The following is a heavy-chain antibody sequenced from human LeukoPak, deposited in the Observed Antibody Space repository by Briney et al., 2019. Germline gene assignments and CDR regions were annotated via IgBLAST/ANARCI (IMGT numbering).Heavy chain of an antibody. J-gene: IGHJ6*02. V-gene: IGHV3-23*01. Sequence: GGSLRLSCAASGFTFSSYAMSWVRQAPGKGLEWVSAISGSGGSTYYADSVKGRFTTSRDNSKNTLYLQMNSLRAEDTAVYYCAKDILIAAAGRYYYYYGMDVWGQGTTVTVSS. CDR1: GFTFSSYA. D-gene: IGHD6-13*01. CDR3: AKDILIAAAGRYYYYYGMDV. CDR2: ISGSGGST.